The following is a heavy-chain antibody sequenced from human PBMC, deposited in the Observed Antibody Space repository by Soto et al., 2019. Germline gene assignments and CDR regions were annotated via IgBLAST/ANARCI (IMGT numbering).Heavy chain of an antibody. V-gene: IGHV2-5*02. J-gene: IGHJ4*02. CDR2: GYWDDSK. Sequence: QITLNESGPTLVKPTQTLTLTCTFSGFSLSTRDVGVGWIRQPPGEALEWLGVGYWDDSKTYSPSLESRLTITKDTSKNPVVLRMTTMDPVDTATYYCAHCRGGVASFWGQGTLVTVSS. D-gene: IGHD2-2*01. CDR3: AHCRGGVASF. CDR1: GFSLSTRDVG.